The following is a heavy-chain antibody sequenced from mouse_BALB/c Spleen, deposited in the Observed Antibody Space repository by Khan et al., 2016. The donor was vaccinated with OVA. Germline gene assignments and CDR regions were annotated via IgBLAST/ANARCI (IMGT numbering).Heavy chain of an antibody. V-gene: IGHV1-5*01. CDR3: TRSYDSYYFDY. CDR1: GYSFTSYW. CDR2: IYPGNSDT. D-gene: IGHD2-4*01. Sequence: VQLQQSGTGLARPGASVKMSCKASGYSFTSYWMHWVQQRPGQGLEWIGAIYPGNSDTRFNQKFKGKATLTAVTSANTAYMELSSLTNEDSAVYYCTRSYDSYYFDYWGQGTTLTVSS. J-gene: IGHJ2*01.